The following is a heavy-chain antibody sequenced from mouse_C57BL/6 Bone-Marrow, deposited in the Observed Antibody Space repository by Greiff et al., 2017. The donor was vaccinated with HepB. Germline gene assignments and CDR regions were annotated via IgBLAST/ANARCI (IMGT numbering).Heavy chain of an antibody. Sequence: EVKLMESGGDLVKPGGSLKLSCAASGFTFSSYGMSWVRQTPDKRLEWVATISSGGSYTYYPDSVKGRFTISRDNAKNTRYLQMSSLKSEDTAMYYCARHPYYGSSYWYFDVWGTGTTVTVSS. V-gene: IGHV5-6*01. J-gene: IGHJ1*03. CDR1: GFTFSSYG. CDR3: ARHPYYGSSYWYFDV. CDR2: ISSGGSYT. D-gene: IGHD1-1*01.